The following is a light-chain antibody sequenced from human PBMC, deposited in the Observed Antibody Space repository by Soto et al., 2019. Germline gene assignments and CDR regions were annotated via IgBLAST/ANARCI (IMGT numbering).Light chain of an antibody. V-gene: IGLV2-14*01. CDR2: EVR. CDR3: CSYTSSSIRV. CDR1: SSDVGGYNH. Sequence: QSALTQPASVSGCPGQSITISCTGTSSDVGGYNHVSWYQQHPGKAPKLIIYEVRNRPSGVSNRLSGSKSGNTASLTISGLQADDEADYYCCSYTSSSIRVFGGGTKVTVL. J-gene: IGLJ3*02.